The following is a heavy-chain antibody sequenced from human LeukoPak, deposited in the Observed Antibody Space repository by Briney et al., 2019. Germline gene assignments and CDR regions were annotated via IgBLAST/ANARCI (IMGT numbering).Heavy chain of an antibody. D-gene: IGHD2-2*01. CDR3: AKDRGYCSSTRCYALHYFDY. J-gene: IGHJ4*02. CDR2: IRFDGSNK. V-gene: IGHV3-30*02. CDR1: GFTFNTYG. Sequence: GGSLRLSCAASGFTFNTYGMHWVRQAPGKGLEWVAFIRFDGSNKYYADSVKGRFTISRDNSKNTLYLQMNSLRAEDTAVYYCAKDRGYCSSTRCYALHYFDYWGQGTLVTVSS.